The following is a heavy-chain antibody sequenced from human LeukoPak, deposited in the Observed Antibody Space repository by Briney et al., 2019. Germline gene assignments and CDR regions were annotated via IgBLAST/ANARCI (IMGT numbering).Heavy chain of an antibody. CDR2: ISSNGGST. V-gene: IGHV3-64D*06. D-gene: IGHD3-22*01. CDR3: ARAPSGYYDSSGYYHWFDP. Sequence: GGSLRLSCSASGFTFSSYAMHWVRQAPGKGLEYVSAISSNGGSTYYADSVKGRFTISRDNSKNTLYLQMSSLRAEDTAVYYCARAPSGYYDSSGYYHWFDPWGQGTLVTVSS. J-gene: IGHJ5*02. CDR1: GFTFSSYA.